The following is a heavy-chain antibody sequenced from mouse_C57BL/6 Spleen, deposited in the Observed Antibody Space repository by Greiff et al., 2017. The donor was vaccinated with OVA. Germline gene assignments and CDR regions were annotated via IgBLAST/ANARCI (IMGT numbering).Heavy chain of an antibody. D-gene: IGHD2-1*01. Sequence: LVESGAELARPGASVKLSCKASGYTFTSYGISWVKQRTGQGLEWIGEIYPRSGNTYYNEKFKGKATLTADKSSSTAYMELRSLTSEDSAVYFCARGPDYGTLDYWGQGTTLTVSS. V-gene: IGHV1-81*01. J-gene: IGHJ2*01. CDR1: GYTFTSYG. CDR2: IYPRSGNT. CDR3: ARGPDYGTLDY.